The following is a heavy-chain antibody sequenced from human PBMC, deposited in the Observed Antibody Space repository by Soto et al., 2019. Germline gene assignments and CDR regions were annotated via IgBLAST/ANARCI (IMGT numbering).Heavy chain of an antibody. D-gene: IGHD1-1*01. Sequence: QVRLQEWGPGLVKPSQTLSLKCSVSGGSITTGGRYWSWIRQLPGQGLEWIGDIYYSGNTYYNASLKSRGTILVEAAKNQFSLKLSSVTAADTAVYYCAQALVFTGGDGFDIWGQGRLVTVSS. CDR1: GGSITTGGRY. V-gene: IGHV4-31*02. CDR2: IYYSGNT. CDR3: AQALVFTGGDGFDI. J-gene: IGHJ3*02.